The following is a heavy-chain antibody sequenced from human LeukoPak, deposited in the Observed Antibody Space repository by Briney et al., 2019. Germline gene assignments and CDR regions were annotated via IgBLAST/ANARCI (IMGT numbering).Heavy chain of an antibody. CDR1: GFTFSSYA. J-gene: IGHJ3*02. D-gene: IGHD2-15*01. V-gene: IGHV3-23*01. CDR2: ITGSGGST. CDR3: AREYCSGGNCYNDAFDT. Sequence: GGSLRLSCAASGFTFSSYAMTWVRQAPGKGLEWVSAITGSGGSTYYADSVKGRFTISRDNAKNSLYLQMNSLRAEDTAVYYCAREYCSGGNCYNDAFDTWGQGTMVTVSS.